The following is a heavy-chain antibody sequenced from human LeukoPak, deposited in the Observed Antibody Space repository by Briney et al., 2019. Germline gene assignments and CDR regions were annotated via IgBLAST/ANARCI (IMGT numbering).Heavy chain of an antibody. Sequence: PGGSLRLSRAASGFTFSSYSMNWVRQAPGKGLEWVSSISSSSSYIYYADSVKGRFTISRDNAKNSLYLQMNSLRAEDTAVYYCARAGDGYSPFDYWGQGTLVTVSS. CDR3: ARAGDGYSPFDY. J-gene: IGHJ4*02. CDR1: GFTFSSYS. D-gene: IGHD5-24*01. V-gene: IGHV3-21*01. CDR2: ISSSSSYI.